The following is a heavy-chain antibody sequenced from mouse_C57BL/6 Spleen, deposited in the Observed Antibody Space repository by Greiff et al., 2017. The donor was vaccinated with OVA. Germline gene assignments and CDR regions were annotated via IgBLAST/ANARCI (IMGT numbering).Heavy chain of an antibody. Sequence: VQLQESGAELARPGASVKLSCKASGYTFTSYGISWVKQSTGQGLEWIGEIYPRSGNTYYNEKFKGKATLTADKSSSTAYMELRILTSEDSAVYFCARYYDYGVYYFDYWGQGTTLTVSS. J-gene: IGHJ2*01. D-gene: IGHD2-4*01. CDR3: ARYYDYGVYYFDY. CDR2: IYPRSGNT. CDR1: GYTFTSYG. V-gene: IGHV1-81*01.